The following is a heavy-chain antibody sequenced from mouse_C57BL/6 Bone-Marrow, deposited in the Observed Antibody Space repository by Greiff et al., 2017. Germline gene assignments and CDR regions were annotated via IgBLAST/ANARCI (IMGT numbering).Heavy chain of an antibody. CDR1: GYTFTSYW. J-gene: IGHJ2*01. CDR2: IYPGNSDT. CDR3: TRYYYGSSSYYFDY. V-gene: IGHV1-5*01. Sequence: EVKVVESGTVLARPGASVKMSCKTSGYTFTSYWMHWVKQRPGQGLEWIGAIYPGNSDTSYNQKFKGKAKLTAVTSASTAYMELSSLTNEDSAVYYCTRYYYGSSSYYFDYWGQGTTLTVSS. D-gene: IGHD1-1*01.